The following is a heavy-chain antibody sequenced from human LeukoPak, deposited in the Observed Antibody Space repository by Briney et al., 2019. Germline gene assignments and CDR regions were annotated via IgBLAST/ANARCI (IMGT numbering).Heavy chain of an antibody. V-gene: IGHV3-30*18. CDR1: GFIFISYG. Sequence: GGSLRLTCAASGFIFISYGMHWVRQAPGKGLEWVALISYDGSNKYYADSVKGRFTISRDNSKNTLYLQMSSLRAEDTAVYYCAKDRYYYDSSGYSYFDYWGQGTLVTVSS. CDR3: AKDRYYYDSSGYSYFDY. D-gene: IGHD3-22*01. CDR2: ISYDGSNK. J-gene: IGHJ4*02.